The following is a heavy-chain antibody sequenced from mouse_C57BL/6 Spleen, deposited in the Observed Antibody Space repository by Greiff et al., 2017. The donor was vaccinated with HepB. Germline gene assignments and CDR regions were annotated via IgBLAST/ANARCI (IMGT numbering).Heavy chain of an antibody. V-gene: IGHV5-6*01. Sequence: EVMLVESGGDLVKPGGSLKLSCAASGFTFSSYGMSWVRQTPDKRLEWVATISSGGSYTYYPDSVKGRFTISRDNAKNTLYLQMSSLKSEDTAMYYCASLTTVAPFDYWGQGTTLTVSS. CDR3: ASLTTVAPFDY. J-gene: IGHJ2*01. CDR2: ISSGGSYT. CDR1: GFTFSSYG. D-gene: IGHD1-1*01.